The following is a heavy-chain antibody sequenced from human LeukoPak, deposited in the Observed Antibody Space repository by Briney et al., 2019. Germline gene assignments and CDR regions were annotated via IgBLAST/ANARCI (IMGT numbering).Heavy chain of an antibody. CDR2: ISGSGGST. V-gene: IGHV3-23*01. D-gene: IGHD3-3*01. J-gene: IGHJ4*02. Sequence: GGSLRLSCAASGFTFSSYAMSWVRQAPGKGLEGVSAISGSGGSTYYTVSVKGRFTISRDNPKNTLYLQMNSLRAEDTAVYYCAKPGYDLWSGYYGYWGQGTLVTVSS. CDR1: GFTFSSYA. CDR3: AKPGYDLWSGYYGY.